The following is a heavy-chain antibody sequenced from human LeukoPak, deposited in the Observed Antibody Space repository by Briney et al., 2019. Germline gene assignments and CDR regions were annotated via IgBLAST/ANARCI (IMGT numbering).Heavy chain of an antibody. D-gene: IGHD7-27*01. CDR3: ATQDRLGIVRY. CDR1: GYSISSGYY. Sequence: SETLSLTCAVSGYSISSGYYWSWIRQPPGKGLEWIGEINHSGSTDYNPSLKSRVTISVDTSKNQFSLKLSSVTAADTAVYYCATQDRLGIVRYWGQGTLVTVSS. CDR2: INHSGST. J-gene: IGHJ4*02. V-gene: IGHV4-38-2*01.